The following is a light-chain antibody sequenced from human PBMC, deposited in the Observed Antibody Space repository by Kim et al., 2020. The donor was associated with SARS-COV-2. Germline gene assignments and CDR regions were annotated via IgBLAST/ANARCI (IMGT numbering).Light chain of an antibody. V-gene: IGKV4-1*01. CDR1: QSVLYSSNNKNY. J-gene: IGKJ1*01. Sequence: DIVMTQSPDSLAVSLGERATINCKSSQSVLYSSNNKNYFAWYQQKPGQPPKLLIYWASTRESGVPDRFSGSGSGTDFTLTISNLQAEDVAVYYCHQYYSRPRTFGQGTKVDIK. CDR2: WAS. CDR3: HQYYSRPRT.